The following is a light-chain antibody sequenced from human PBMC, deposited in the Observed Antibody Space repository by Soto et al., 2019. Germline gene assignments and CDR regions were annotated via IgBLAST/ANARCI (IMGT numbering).Light chain of an antibody. Sequence: DIQMTQSPSTLSASIRERVTVTCRASQSISRWLAWYQQKPGKAPKLLIYDASTLEGGVPSRFSGSGSGTEFDLTFVRLQNDKFATYYCQQYNSYRWTYCRWTKVEIK. CDR3: QQYNSYRWT. J-gene: IGKJ1*01. CDR1: QSISRW. CDR2: DAS. V-gene: IGKV1-5*01.